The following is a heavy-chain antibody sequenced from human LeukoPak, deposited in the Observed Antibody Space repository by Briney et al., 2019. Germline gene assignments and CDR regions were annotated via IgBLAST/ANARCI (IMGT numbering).Heavy chain of an antibody. V-gene: IGHV3-21*01. CDR2: ISSSSTFI. CDR1: GFTFSSYS. J-gene: IGHJ4*02. Sequence: GGSLRLSCAASGFTFSSYSMNWVRQAPGEELEWVSSISSSSTFIYYAHSAKVRFPISRDNAKNTLHLHMNLLRAEATAVFNCSRGTARQRGGTDFDYWGQGTLVTVSS. CDR3: SRGTARQRGGTDFDY. D-gene: IGHD1-1*01.